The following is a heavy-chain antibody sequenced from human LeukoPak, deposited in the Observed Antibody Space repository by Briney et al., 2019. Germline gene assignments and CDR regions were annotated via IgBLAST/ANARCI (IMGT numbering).Heavy chain of an antibody. J-gene: IGHJ3*02. CDR2: ISGSGGST. CDR1: GFTFSSYA. Sequence: GGSLRLSCAASGFTFSSYAMSWVRRAPGKGLEWVSAISGSGGSTYYADSVKGRFTISRDNSKNTLYLQMNSLRAEDTAVYYCAKDYGKRIVVVRGGSDAFDIWGQGTMVTVSS. CDR3: AKDYGKRIVVVRGGSDAFDI. V-gene: IGHV3-23*01. D-gene: IGHD3-22*01.